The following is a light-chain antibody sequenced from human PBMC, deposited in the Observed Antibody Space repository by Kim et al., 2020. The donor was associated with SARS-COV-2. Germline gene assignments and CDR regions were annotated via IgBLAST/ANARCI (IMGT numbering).Light chain of an antibody. CDR1: SGSIASNY. CDR3: QSYDSSNHVV. Sequence: KTVTISGTSSSGSIASNYVQWYQQRPGSAPTTVIYEDNQRPSGVPDRFSGSIDSSSNSASLTISGLKTEDEADYYCQSYDSSNHVVFGGGTQLTVL. CDR2: EDN. J-gene: IGLJ2*01. V-gene: IGLV6-57*02.